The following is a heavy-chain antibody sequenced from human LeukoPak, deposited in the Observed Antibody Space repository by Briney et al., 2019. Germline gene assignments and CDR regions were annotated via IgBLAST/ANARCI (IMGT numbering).Heavy chain of an antibody. J-gene: IGHJ4*02. D-gene: IGHD1-26*01. V-gene: IGHV7-4-1*02. CDR2: INTNTGNP. CDR1: GYTFTSYA. Sequence: ASVKVSCKASGYTFTSYAMNWVRQAPGQGLEWMGWINTNTGNPTYAQGFTGRFVLSLDTSVSTAYLQISSLKAEDTAVYYCARDSGSYYRNYFDYWGQGTLVTVSS. CDR3: ARDSGSYYRNYFDY.